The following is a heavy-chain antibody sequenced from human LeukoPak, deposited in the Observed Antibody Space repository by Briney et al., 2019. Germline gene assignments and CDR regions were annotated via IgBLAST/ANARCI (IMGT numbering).Heavy chain of an antibody. CDR1: GGSISSSNW. CDR2: IYHSGST. V-gene: IGHV4-4*02. J-gene: IGHJ4*02. Sequence: SGTLSLTCAVSGGSISSSNWWSWVRQPPGKGLEWIGEIYHSGSTNYNPSLKSRVTMSVDTSKNQFSLKLSSVTAADTAVYYCARLHYYDNSGYWFFDYWGQGTLVTVSS. D-gene: IGHD3-22*01. CDR3: ARLHYYDNSGYWFFDY.